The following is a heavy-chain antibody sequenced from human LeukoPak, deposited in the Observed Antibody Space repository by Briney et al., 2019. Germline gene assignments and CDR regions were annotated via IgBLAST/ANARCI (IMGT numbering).Heavy chain of an antibody. D-gene: IGHD1-26*01. V-gene: IGHV3-23*01. CDR1: GFTFSSFA. J-gene: IGHJ6*03. CDR2: ISDNSGNT. CDR3: AKDSKIVGPTFRSYHYMDV. Sequence: PGGSLRLSCAASGFTFSSFAMSWVRQAPGQGLEWVSAISDNSGNTYYADSVKGRFTISRDNSENTLYLQMNSLRAEDTAVYYCAKDSKIVGPTFRSYHYMDVWGKGTTVTVSS.